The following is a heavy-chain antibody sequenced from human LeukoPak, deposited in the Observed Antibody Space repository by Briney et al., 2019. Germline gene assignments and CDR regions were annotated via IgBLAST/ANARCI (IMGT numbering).Heavy chain of an antibody. Sequence: PSETLSLTCTVSGGSISSGGYYWSWIRQHPGKGLEWIGYIYYGRSTYYNPSLKSRVTISVDTSKNQFSLKLSSVTAADTAVYYCASGAYSNYEDYWGQGTLVTVSS. D-gene: IGHD4-11*01. J-gene: IGHJ4*02. CDR3: ASGAYSNYEDY. CDR2: IYYGRST. V-gene: IGHV4-31*03. CDR1: GGSISSGGYY.